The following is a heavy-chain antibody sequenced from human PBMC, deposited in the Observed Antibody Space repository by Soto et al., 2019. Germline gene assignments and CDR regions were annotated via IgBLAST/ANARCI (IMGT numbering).Heavy chain of an antibody. CDR1: GFSLSTSGMC. J-gene: IGHJ4*02. CDR3: ARSPRCSGGSCYPDY. V-gene: IGHV2-70*11. Sequence: ETGPTLMNPTQTLTLTCTFSGFSLSTSGMCVSWIRQPPGKALEWLARIDWDDDKYYSTSLKTRLTISKDTSKNQVVLTMTNMDPVDTATYYCARSPRCSGGSCYPDYWGQGTLVTVSS. D-gene: IGHD2-15*01. CDR2: IDWDDDK.